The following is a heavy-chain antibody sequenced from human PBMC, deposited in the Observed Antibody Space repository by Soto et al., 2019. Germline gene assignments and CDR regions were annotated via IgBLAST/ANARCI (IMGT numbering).Heavy chain of an antibody. D-gene: IGHD3-10*01. Sequence: QVQLVQSGAEVKKPGSSVKVSCKASGGTFSSYAISWVRQAPGQGLEWMGGIIPIFGTANYAQKFQGRVTITADKSASTAYMALSRLRSEETAVYYCARGQDPYYYGSGRPFDYWGQGTLVTVSS. CDR3: ARGQDPYYYGSGRPFDY. J-gene: IGHJ4*02. V-gene: IGHV1-69*06. CDR1: GGTFSSYA. CDR2: IIPIFGTA.